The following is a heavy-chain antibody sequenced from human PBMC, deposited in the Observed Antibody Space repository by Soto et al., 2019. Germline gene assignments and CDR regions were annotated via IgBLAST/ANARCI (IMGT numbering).Heavy chain of an antibody. D-gene: IGHD2-2*01. J-gene: IGHJ5*02. CDR1: GYTFTIYA. Sequence: ASVKGYCKASGYTFTIYAMHWVSQAPGQRLEWMGWINAGNGNTKYSQKFQGRVTITRDTSASTAYMELSSLRSEDTAVYYCARDVAHCSSTSCYAGDWFDPWGQGTLVTVSS. V-gene: IGHV1-3*01. CDR3: ARDVAHCSSTSCYAGDWFDP. CDR2: INAGNGNT.